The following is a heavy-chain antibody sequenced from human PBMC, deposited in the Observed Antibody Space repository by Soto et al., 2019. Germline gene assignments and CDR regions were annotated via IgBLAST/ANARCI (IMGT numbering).Heavy chain of an antibody. CDR3: ARFPYSSSSSLGWFDP. J-gene: IGHJ5*02. CDR2: IITIFGTA. D-gene: IGHD6-6*01. CDR1: GGTFSSYA. Sequence: QVQLVQSGAEVKKPGSSVKVSCTASGGTFSSYAISWVRQAPGQGLEWMGGIITIFGTANYAQKFNGRVTITADKSTSTAYMELSRLSSEATALYYFARFPYSSSSSLGWFDPWGQGTLVTVSS. V-gene: IGHV1-69*06.